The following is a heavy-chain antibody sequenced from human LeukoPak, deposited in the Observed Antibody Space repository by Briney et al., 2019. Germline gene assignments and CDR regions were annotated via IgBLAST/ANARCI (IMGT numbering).Heavy chain of an antibody. V-gene: IGHV3-7*01. CDR3: AKGGRYFDY. CDR2: IKQDGSEK. J-gene: IGHJ4*02. Sequence: GGSLRLSCVVSGFSFRAYDMHWIRQAPGKGLEWVANIKQDGSEKYYVDSVKGRFTISRDNAENSLYLQMNSLRAEDTAVYYCAKGGRYFDYWGQGTLVTVSS. CDR1: GFSFRAYD.